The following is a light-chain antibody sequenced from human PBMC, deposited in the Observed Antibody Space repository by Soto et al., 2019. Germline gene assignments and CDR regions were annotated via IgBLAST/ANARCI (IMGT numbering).Light chain of an antibody. V-gene: IGLV1-44*01. CDR2: SND. CDR3: ATWDDSLNGVV. J-gene: IGLJ3*02. Sequence: QSVLTQPPSASGTPGQRVTISCFGSSSNIGSNTVNWYQHLPGTSPKLLMYSNDQRPSGVPDRFSGSTSGTSASLAISGLQSEDEADYYCATWDDSLNGVVFGGGTKLTV. CDR1: SSNIGSNT.